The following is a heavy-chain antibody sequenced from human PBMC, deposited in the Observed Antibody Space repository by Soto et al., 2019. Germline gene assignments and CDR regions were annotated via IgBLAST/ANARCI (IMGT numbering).Heavy chain of an antibody. V-gene: IGHV1-18*01. CDR1: GYTFTSYG. J-gene: IGHJ6*02. CDR3: ARDTGIVVVPAAIPGYGMDV. Sequence: ASVKVSCKASGYTFTSYGISWVRQAPGQGLEWMGWISAYSGNTNYAQKLQGRVTMTTDTSTSTAYMELRSLRSDDTAVYYCARDTGIVVVPAAIPGYGMDVWGQGTTVTVSS. CDR2: ISAYSGNT. D-gene: IGHD2-2*02.